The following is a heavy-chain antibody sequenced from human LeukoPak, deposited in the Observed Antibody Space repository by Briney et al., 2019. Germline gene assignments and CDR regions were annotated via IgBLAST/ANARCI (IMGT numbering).Heavy chain of an antibody. J-gene: IGHJ4*02. V-gene: IGHV3-30-3*01. CDR1: GFTFSSYA. CDR3: ARDAFRGSGWYAHFDY. Sequence: PGGSLRLSCAASGFTFSSYAMHWVRQAPGKGLEWVAVISYDGSNKYYADSVKGRFTISRDNSKNTLYLQMNSLRAEDTAVYYCARDAFRGSGWYAHFDYWGQGTLVTVSS. CDR2: ISYDGSNK. D-gene: IGHD6-19*01.